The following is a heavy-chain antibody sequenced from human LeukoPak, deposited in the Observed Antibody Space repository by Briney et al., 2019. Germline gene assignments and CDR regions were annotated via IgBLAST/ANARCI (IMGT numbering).Heavy chain of an antibody. Sequence: SVKVSCKASGGTFSSYAISWVRQAPGQGLEWMGRIIPIFGTANYAQKFQGRVTITTDESTSTDYMELSSLRSEDTAVYYCARDIGSSYNWFDPWGQGTLVTVSS. CDR2: IIPIFGTA. CDR1: GGTFSSYA. V-gene: IGHV1-69*05. CDR3: ARDIGSSYNWFDP. J-gene: IGHJ5*02. D-gene: IGHD1-26*01.